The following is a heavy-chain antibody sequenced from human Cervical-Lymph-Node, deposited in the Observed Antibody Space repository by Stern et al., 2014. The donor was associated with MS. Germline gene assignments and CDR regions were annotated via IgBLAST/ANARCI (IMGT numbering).Heavy chain of an antibody. D-gene: IGHD5-24*01. CDR3: SRSARWPQGFYIDL. V-gene: IGHV1-69*01. Sequence: VQLVQSGAEVKKPGSSVKVSCNVSGGTFSRYPISWVRQAPGQGLEWMGGIIPIFGRPKYAQRFQDRVTITADDSTSTAYMEMRSLTSEDTALYFCSRSARWPQGFYIDLWGRGTLVTVSS. J-gene: IGHJ2*01. CDR1: GGTFSRYP. CDR2: IIPIFGRP.